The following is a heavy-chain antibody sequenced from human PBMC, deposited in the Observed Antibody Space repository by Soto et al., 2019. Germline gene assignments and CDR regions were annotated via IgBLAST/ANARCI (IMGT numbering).Heavy chain of an antibody. Sequence: EVQLVESGGGLVQPGGSLRLSCTASGFTFSSFWMTWVRQAPGKGLEWVANIKQDETEKYYVDSVKGRFTISRDNAKNSLYLEMSSLRADDTAVYYCARRLPPHCDAGSCFPCDYWGQGTLVTVSS. CDR2: IKQDETEK. CDR1: GFTFSSFW. J-gene: IGHJ4*02. CDR3: ARRLPPHCDAGSCFPCDY. V-gene: IGHV3-7*01. D-gene: IGHD2-15*01.